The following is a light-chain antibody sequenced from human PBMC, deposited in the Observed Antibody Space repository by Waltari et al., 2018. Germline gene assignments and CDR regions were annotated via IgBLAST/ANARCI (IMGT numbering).Light chain of an antibody. CDR1: QSIHNY. CDR3: QQRRNWPLT. J-gene: IGKJ4*01. CDR2: DTS. Sequence: IVLTQSPATLSFSPGERATLSCRASQSIHNYLAWYQQKPGQAPRLLIYDTSTRATGISARFSGSGFGTDFTLTISSLEPEDFAVYYCQQRRNWPLTFGGGTKVEIK. V-gene: IGKV3-11*01.